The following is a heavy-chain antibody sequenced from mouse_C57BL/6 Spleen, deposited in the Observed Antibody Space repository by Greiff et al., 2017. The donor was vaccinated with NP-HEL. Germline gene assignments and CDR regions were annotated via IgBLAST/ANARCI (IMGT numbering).Heavy chain of an antibody. V-gene: IGHV1-69*01. CDR3: ARSEGYWYYFDY. CDR2: IDPSDSYT. Sequence: VQLQQPGAELVMPGASVKLSCKASGYTFTSYWMHWVKQRPGQGLEWIGEIDPSDSYTNYNQKFKGKSTLTVDKSSSTAYMQLSSLTSEDSAVYYCARSEGYWYYFDYWGQGTTLTVSS. D-gene: IGHD2-14*01. CDR1: GYTFTSYW. J-gene: IGHJ2*01.